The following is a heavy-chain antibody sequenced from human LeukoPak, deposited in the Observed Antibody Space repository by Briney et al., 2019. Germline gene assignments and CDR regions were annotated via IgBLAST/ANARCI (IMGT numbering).Heavy chain of an antibody. D-gene: IGHD3-10*01. Sequence: SETLSLTCTVSGGSISGYYWSWIRQPAGKGLECIGRIYSSGTANYNPSLKSRVTMSADTSKNQVSLKLTSVTAADTAVYYCARDTGYFGSGGFDQWGQGTLVTVSS. CDR3: ARDTGYFGSGGFDQ. J-gene: IGHJ4*02. V-gene: IGHV4-4*07. CDR1: GGSISGYY. CDR2: IYSSGTA.